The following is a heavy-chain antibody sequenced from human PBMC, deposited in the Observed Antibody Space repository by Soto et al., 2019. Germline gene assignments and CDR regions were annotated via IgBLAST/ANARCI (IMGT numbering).Heavy chain of an antibody. J-gene: IGHJ3*02. V-gene: IGHV1-3*01. D-gene: IGHD3-10*01. CDR1: GYTFTSCA. CDR2: INAGNGNT. CDR3: ATITMVRGVIVNAFDI. Sequence: ASVKVSCKASGYTFTSCAMHWVRQAPGQRLEWMGWINAGNGNTTYSQKFQGRVTITRDTSASTAYMELSSLRSEDTAVYYCATITMVRGVIVNAFDIWGQGTMVTVSS.